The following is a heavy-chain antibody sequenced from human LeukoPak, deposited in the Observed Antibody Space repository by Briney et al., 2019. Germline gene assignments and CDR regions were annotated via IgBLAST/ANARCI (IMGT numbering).Heavy chain of an antibody. D-gene: IGHD6-13*01. CDR3: ARDRVCSSSCSGAFDI. CDR2: INPNSGGT. CDR1: GYTFTGYY. V-gene: IGHV1-2*02. Sequence: ASVKVSCKASGYTFTGYYMHWVRQAPGQGLEWMGWINPNSGGTNYAQKFQGRVTMTRDTSISTAYMELSRLRSDDTAVYYRARDRVCSSSCSGAFDIWGQGTMVTVSS. J-gene: IGHJ3*02.